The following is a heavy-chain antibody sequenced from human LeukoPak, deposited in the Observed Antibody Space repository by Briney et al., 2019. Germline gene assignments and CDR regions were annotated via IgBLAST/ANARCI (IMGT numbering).Heavy chain of an antibody. J-gene: IGHJ6*02. Sequence: GGSLRLSCAASGFTFSSYAMHWVRQAPGKGLEWVAVISYDGSNKYYVDSVKGRFTISRDNSKNTLYLQMSSLRAEDTAVYYCARDSGAAAGRGMDVWGQGTTVTVSS. CDR2: ISYDGSNK. V-gene: IGHV3-30*07. D-gene: IGHD6-13*01. CDR1: GFTFSSYA. CDR3: ARDSGAAAGRGMDV.